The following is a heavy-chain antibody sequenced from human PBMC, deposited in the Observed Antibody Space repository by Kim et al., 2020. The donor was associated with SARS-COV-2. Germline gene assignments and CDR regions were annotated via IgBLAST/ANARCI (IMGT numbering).Heavy chain of an antibody. CDR3: ARGNYGGNSEAGRVPLYFDY. D-gene: IGHD4-17*01. CDR2: INHSGST. V-gene: IGHV4-34*01. Sequence: SETLSLTCAVYGGSFSGYYWSWIRQPPGKGLEWIGEINHSGSTNYNPSLKSRVTISVDTSKNQFFLKLSSVTAADTAVYYCARGNYGGNSEAGRVPLYFDYWGQGTLVTVSS. J-gene: IGHJ4*02. CDR1: GGSFSGYY.